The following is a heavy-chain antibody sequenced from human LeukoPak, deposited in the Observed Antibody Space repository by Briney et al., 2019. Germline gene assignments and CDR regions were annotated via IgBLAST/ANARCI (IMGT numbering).Heavy chain of an antibody. D-gene: IGHD4-11*01. CDR1: GGSISSYY. CDR2: IYYSGST. J-gene: IGHJ4*02. V-gene: IGHV4-59*01. Sequence: PSETLSLTCTVSGGSISSYYWSWIRQPPGKGPEWIGYIYYSGSTNYNPSLKSRVTISVDTSKNQFSLKLSSVTAADTAVYYCASKGVTTENYFDYWGQGTLVTVSS. CDR3: ASKGVTTENYFDY.